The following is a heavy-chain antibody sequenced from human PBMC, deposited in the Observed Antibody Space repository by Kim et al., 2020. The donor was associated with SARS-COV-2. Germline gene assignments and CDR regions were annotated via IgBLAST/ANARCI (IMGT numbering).Heavy chain of an antibody. Sequence: SETLSLTCTVSGDSISPYYWSWIRQPPGKKLEWIGYIYYSGSTNYNPSLKSRVTLSVDTSKNQFSLNQNSVTAADTAVYYCARGFDLWSQGTLVTVSS. J-gene: IGHJ4*02. CDR3: ARGFDL. CDR2: IYYSGST. V-gene: IGHV4-59*13. D-gene: IGHD3-9*01. CDR1: GDSISPYY.